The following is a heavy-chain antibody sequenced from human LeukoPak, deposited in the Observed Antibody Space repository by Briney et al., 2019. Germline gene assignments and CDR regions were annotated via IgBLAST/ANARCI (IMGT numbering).Heavy chain of an antibody. J-gene: IGHJ4*02. CDR3: VRDIRYSSGDY. Sequence: GGSLRLSCAASEFSVGSNYMTWVRQAPGKGLEWVSLIYSGGSTYYADSVKGRFTTSRGNAKNSLYLQMNSLRAEDTAVYYCVRDIRYSSGDYWGQGTLVTVSS. V-gene: IGHV3-66*01. CDR2: IYSGGST. CDR1: EFSVGSNY. D-gene: IGHD6-19*01.